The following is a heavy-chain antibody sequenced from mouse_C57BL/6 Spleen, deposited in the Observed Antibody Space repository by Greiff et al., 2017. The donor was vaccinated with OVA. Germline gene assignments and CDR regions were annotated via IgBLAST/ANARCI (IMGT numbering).Heavy chain of an antibody. CDR1: GYTFTSYW. CDR3: ARSMVTTPPYYFDY. CDR2: IYPSDSET. V-gene: IGHV1-61*01. Sequence: VQLQQPGAELVRPGSSVKLSCKASGYTFTSYWMDWVKQRPGQGLEWIGNIYPSDSETHYNQKFKDKATLTVDKSSSTAYMQLSSLTSEDSAVYYCARSMVTTPPYYFDYWGQGTTLTVSS. D-gene: IGHD2-2*01. J-gene: IGHJ2*01.